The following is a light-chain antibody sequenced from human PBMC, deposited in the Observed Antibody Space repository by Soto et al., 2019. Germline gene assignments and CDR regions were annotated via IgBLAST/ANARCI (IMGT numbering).Light chain of an antibody. Sequence: EIVMTQSPLTLPVTPGKPASISCRSSQSLLYNNTYNYLDWYQQKPGQPPRLLIYGASSRAAGIPDRFSGSGSGTDFTLTINRLEPEDFAVYYCQQYVTSRRTFGPGTKVDIK. CDR1: QSLLYNNTYNY. CDR2: GAS. V-gene: IGKV3-20*01. J-gene: IGKJ1*01. CDR3: QQYVTSRRT.